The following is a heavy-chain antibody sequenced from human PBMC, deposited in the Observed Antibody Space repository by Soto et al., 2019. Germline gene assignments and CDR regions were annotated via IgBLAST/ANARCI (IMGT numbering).Heavy chain of an antibody. J-gene: IGHJ6*02. D-gene: IGHD2-21*02. Sequence: ASVKVSCKVSGYTLTELSMHWVRQAPGKGLEWMGGFDPEDGETIYAQKFQGRVTMTEDTSTDTAYMELSSLRSEDTAVYYCATAERRLLALYYYYYGMDAWGQGTTVTVSS. V-gene: IGHV1-24*01. CDR1: GYTLTELS. CDR3: ATAERRLLALYYYYYGMDA. CDR2: FDPEDGET.